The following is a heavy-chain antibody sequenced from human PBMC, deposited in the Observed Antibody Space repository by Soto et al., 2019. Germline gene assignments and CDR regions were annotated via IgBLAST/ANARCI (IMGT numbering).Heavy chain of an antibody. V-gene: IGHV3-23*01. CDR1: GGSISSSSYY. CDR3: AKSYTIWDSYWYFDL. Sequence: ETLSLTCTVSGGSISSSSYYWGWIRQPPGKGLEWVSAISGSGGSTYYADSVKGRFTISRDNSKNTLYLQMNSLRAEDTAVYYCAKSYTIWDSYWYFDLWGRGTLVTVSS. J-gene: IGHJ2*01. D-gene: IGHD3-9*01. CDR2: ISGSGGST.